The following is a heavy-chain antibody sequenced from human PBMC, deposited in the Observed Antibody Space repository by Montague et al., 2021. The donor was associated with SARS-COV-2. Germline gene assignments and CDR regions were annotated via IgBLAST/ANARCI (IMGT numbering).Heavy chain of an antibody. V-gene: IGHV3-74*01. Sequence: SLRLSCAASGFTLRSYWMHWVRQVPGRGPIWVSRIKPDGTSTNYAASVMGRFTITRDNAKNTLSLQLNNLRAEDTAVYYCVRPLWFGDSDYFFDSWGQGTLVTVSS. CDR3: VRPLWFGDSDYFFDS. CDR1: GFTLRSYW. CDR2: IKPDGTST. D-gene: IGHD3-10*01. J-gene: IGHJ4*02.